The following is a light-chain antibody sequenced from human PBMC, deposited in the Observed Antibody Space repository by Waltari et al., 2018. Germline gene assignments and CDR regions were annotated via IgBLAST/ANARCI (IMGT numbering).Light chain of an antibody. J-gene: IGKJ4*01. CDR1: RSVSSF. CDR3: QQRTNWLLT. CDR2: AAS. Sequence: DMVLTQSPATLSLSPGERATLSCRASRSVSSFLAWYQQKPGQAPRRLIYAASNRAPGIPARFSGSGSGTDFTLTISSLEPEDFAVYYCQQRTNWLLTFGGGTKVEIK. V-gene: IGKV3-11*01.